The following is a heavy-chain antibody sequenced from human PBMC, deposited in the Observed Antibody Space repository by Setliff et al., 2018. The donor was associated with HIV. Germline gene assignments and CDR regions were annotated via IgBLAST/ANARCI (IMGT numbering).Heavy chain of an antibody. CDR3: ATSPAGEILGSRPFYFDY. D-gene: IGHD3-10*01. CDR1: GASITISSYY. J-gene: IGHJ4*02. CDR2: VYHTGST. Sequence: ETLSLTCSVSGASITISSYYWGWIRQPPGKGLEWIGSVYHTGSTHHNPSLQSRVTISEDTSKNQFSLKMRSVTAADTAVYYCATSPAGEILGSRPFYFDYWGQGTLVTVSS. V-gene: IGHV4-39*07.